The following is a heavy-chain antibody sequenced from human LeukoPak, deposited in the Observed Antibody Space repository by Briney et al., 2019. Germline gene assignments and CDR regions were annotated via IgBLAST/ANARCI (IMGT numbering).Heavy chain of an antibody. V-gene: IGHV4-39*01. CDR2: IYYSGST. Sequence: SETLSLTCTVSGGSISSSSYYWGWLRQPPGKGLEWIGTIYYSGSTYYNPSLKSRVTISVDTSKNQVSLRLSSVTAADTAVYYCASIVVVPAAMHFYYYYYMDVWGKGTTVTVSS. D-gene: IGHD2-2*01. CDR3: ASIVVVPAAMHFYYYYYMDV. J-gene: IGHJ6*03. CDR1: GGSISSSSYY.